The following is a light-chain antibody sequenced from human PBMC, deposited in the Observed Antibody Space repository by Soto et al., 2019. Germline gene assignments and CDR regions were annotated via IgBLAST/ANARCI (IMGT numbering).Light chain of an antibody. CDR3: QQYSSVPEFS. Sequence: DILMSQSPDSLAVSLGERATINCQSIQSLLDNSNLKRSYLAWYQHKPGQPPKLLIYAASTRESGVPDRFSGSGSGKDFTLTISSLQAEDVAVYYCQQYSSVPEFSFGGGTKVDIK. CDR1: QSLLDNSNLKRSY. J-gene: IGKJ4*01. CDR2: AAS. V-gene: IGKV4-1*01.